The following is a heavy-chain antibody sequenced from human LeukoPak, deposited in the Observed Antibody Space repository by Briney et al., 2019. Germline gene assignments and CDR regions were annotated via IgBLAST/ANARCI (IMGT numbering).Heavy chain of an antibody. CDR1: GGSISSSSYY. Sequence: SETLSLTCNVSGGSISSSSYYWGWIRQPPGKGLEWIGSIGYSGNTYYNPSLKSRVTISVDTSKNQFSLKLTSVTAADTAVYYCARHLWFGNRAFDIWGQGTMVTVSS. V-gene: IGHV4-39*07. CDR3: ARHLWFGNRAFDI. J-gene: IGHJ3*02. D-gene: IGHD3-10*01. CDR2: IGYSGNT.